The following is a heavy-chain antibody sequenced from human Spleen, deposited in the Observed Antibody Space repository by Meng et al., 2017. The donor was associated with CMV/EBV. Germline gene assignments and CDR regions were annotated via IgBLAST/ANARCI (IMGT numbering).Heavy chain of an antibody. D-gene: IGHD1-1*01. CDR1: YDVADYG. CDR2: MRPGDSDI. CDR3: ARLATYAKDTLRFGWFDP. V-gene: IGHV5-51*01. Sequence: YDVADYGIAWVRQIPGKGLEWMAIMRPGDSDIRYRPSFQGQVTISADKSSSSVYLQWRSLKASDTAMYYCARLATYAKDTLRFGWFDPWGQGTLVTVSS. J-gene: IGHJ5*02.